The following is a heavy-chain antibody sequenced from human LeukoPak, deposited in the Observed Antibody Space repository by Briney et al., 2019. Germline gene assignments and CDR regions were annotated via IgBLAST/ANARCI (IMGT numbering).Heavy chain of an antibody. CDR1: GGTFSSYA. Sequence: SVKVSCKASGGTFSSYAISWVRQTPGQGLEWMGRIIPIFGIANYAQKFQGRVTITADKSTSTAYMELSSLRSEDTAVYYCARDVETDCSSTSCYYNWFDPWGQGTLVTVSS. CDR2: IIPIFGIA. J-gene: IGHJ5*02. V-gene: IGHV1-69*04. CDR3: ARDVETDCSSTSCYYNWFDP. D-gene: IGHD2-2*01.